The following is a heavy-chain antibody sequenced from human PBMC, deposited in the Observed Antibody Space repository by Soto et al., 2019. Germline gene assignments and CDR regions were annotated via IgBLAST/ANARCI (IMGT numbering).Heavy chain of an antibody. Sequence: SGPTLVNPTETLTLTCTVSGLSLSKGRLGVSWIRQPPGKALEWLAHIFSNDDKSYSTSLKSRLTISKDTSRSQVVLTMTNMDPVDSATYYCAHRPAYDISTGYYPFDYWGQGSLVTVSS. V-gene: IGHV2-26*01. J-gene: IGHJ4*02. CDR1: GLSLSKGRLG. D-gene: IGHD3-9*01. CDR2: IFSNDDK. CDR3: AHRPAYDISTGYYPFDY.